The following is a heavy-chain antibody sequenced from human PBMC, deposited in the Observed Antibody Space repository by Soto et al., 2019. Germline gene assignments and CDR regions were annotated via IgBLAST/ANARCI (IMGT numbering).Heavy chain of an antibody. CDR2: INPSGGAA. V-gene: IGHV1-46*01. D-gene: IGHD3-10*01. CDR1: GYTFTSHY. CDR3: ATGSYGLGNYYTRAKGNWFDS. Sequence: GASVKVSCKTSGYTFTSHYIHWVRQAPGQGLEWMGIINPSGGAASYAQRFQGRVIMTRDTSTSTIDMELSSLRSEDTAVYYCATGSYGLGNYYTRAKGNWFDSWGQGTLVTVSS. J-gene: IGHJ5*01.